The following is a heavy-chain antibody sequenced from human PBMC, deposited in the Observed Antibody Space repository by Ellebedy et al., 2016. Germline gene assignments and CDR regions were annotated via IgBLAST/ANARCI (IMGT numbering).Heavy chain of an antibody. CDR3: ARPLWFGELADAFDI. V-gene: IGHV3-53*05. CDR1: GFTVSRNY. CDR2: IYSGGST. J-gene: IGHJ3*02. D-gene: IGHD3-10*01. Sequence: LSLTCAASGFTVSRNYMSWVRQAPGKGLEWVSVIYSGGSTYYADSVKGRFTISRDNSKNTLYLQMNSLRTEDTAVYYCARPLWFGELADAFDIWGQGTMVTVSS.